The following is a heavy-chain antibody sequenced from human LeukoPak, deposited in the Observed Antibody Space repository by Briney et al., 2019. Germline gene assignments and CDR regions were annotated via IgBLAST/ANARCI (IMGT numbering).Heavy chain of an antibody. CDR1: GFTFSSYE. Sequence: GGSLRLSCAASGFTFSSYEMNWVRQAPGKGLEWVSYISSSGSTIYYADSVKGRFTISRDNAKNSLYLQMNSLRAEDTAVYYCARDQGPLGFDYWGQGTLVAVSS. CDR2: ISSSGSTI. V-gene: IGHV3-48*03. CDR3: ARDQGPLGFDY. J-gene: IGHJ4*02.